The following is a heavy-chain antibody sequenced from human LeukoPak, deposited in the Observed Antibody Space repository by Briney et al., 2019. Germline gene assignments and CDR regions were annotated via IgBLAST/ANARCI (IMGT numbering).Heavy chain of an antibody. CDR2: IHHSGST. D-gene: IGHD2-15*01. V-gene: IGHV4-38-2*02. CDR3: ARVRCSGGSCPYYYYYYYMDV. Sequence: SETLFLTCSVSGYSISSTYYWGWIRQPPGKGLEWIGSIHHSGSTYYNPSLQSRVTISIDTSKNQFSLKLRFVTAADTAVYYCARVRCSGGSCPYYYYYYYMDVWGKGTTVTVSS. J-gene: IGHJ6*03. CDR1: GYSISSTYY.